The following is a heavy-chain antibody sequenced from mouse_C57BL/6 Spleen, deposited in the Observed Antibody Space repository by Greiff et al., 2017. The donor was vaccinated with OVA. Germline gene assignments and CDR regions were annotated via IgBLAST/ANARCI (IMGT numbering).Heavy chain of an antibody. CDR1: GYTFTSYW. CDR3: ARGGHYSNYEGYFDV. V-gene: IGHV1-69*01. J-gene: IGHJ1*03. Sequence: QVQLKQSGAELVMPGASVKLSCKASGYTFTSYWMHWVKQRPGQGLEWIGEIDPSDSYTNYNQKFKGKSTLTVDKSSSTAYMQLSSLTSEDSAVYYCARGGHYSNYEGYFDVWGTGTTVTVSS. D-gene: IGHD2-5*01. CDR2: IDPSDSYT.